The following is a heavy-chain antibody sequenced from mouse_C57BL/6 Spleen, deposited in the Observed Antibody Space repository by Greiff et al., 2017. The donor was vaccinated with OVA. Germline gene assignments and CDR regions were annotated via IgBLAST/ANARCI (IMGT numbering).Heavy chain of an antibody. CDR3: ARLDDYDKETWFAY. J-gene: IGHJ3*01. CDR1: GYTFTDYY. Sequence: EVQLQQSGPELVKPGASVKISCKASGYTFTDYYMNWVKQSHGKSLEWIGDINPNNGGTSYNQKFKGKATLTVDKSSSTAYMELRSLTSEDSAVYYCARLDDYDKETWFAYWGQGTLVTVSA. D-gene: IGHD2-4*01. V-gene: IGHV1-26*01. CDR2: INPNNGGT.